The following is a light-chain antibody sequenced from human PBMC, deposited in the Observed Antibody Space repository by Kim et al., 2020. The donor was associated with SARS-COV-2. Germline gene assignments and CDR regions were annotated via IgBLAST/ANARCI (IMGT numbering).Light chain of an antibody. CDR3: QAWDSNIVV. CDR2: QDV. V-gene: IGLV3-1*01. J-gene: IGLJ2*01. CDR1: KLGEKY. Sequence: SVSPGQTASITCSGDKLGEKYACWYQQKPGQSPVLVIHQDVKRPSGIPERFSGSNSGNTATLTISGTQPMDEADYYCQAWDSNIVVFGGGTQLTVL.